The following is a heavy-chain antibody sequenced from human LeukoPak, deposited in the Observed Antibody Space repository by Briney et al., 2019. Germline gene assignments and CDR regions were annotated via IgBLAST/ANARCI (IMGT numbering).Heavy chain of an antibody. CDR1: GYTFTSYY. Sequence: ASVKVSCKASGYTFTSYYMHWVRQAPGQGLEWMGIINPSGGSTSYAQKFQGRVTMTRDMSTSTVCMELSSLRSEDTAVYYCASLGPDYYDSSGFKGDYWGQGTLVTVSS. D-gene: IGHD3-22*01. CDR3: ASLGPDYYDSSGFKGDY. CDR2: INPSGGST. V-gene: IGHV1-46*01. J-gene: IGHJ4*02.